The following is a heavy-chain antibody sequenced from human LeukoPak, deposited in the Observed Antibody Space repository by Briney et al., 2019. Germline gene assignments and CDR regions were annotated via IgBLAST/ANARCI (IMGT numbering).Heavy chain of an antibody. CDR1: GFTFDDYA. Sequence: GGSLRLSCAASGFTFDDYAMHWVRQAPGKGLEWVSLISGDGIRIHYADSVKGRFTISRDNSKTSLYLQMSRLRAEDTALYYCAKAVESRALARPYGMDVWGQGTPVTVSS. D-gene: IGHD3-3*02. CDR2: ISGDGIRI. V-gene: IGHV3-43*02. J-gene: IGHJ6*02. CDR3: AKAVESRALARPYGMDV.